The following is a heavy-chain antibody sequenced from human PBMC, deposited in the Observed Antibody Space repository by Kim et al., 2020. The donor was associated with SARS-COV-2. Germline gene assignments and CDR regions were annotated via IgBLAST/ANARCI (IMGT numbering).Heavy chain of an antibody. CDR1: GFTFSSYA. D-gene: IGHD2-21*02. CDR3: ASVVVVTATPYAFDI. V-gene: IGHV3-30*04. Sequence: GGSLRLSCAASGFTFSSYAMHWVRQAPGKGLEWVAVISYDGSNKYYADSVKGRFTISRDNSKNTLYLQMNSLRAEDTAVYYCASVVVVTATPYAFDIWGQGTMVTVSS. CDR2: ISYDGSNK. J-gene: IGHJ3*02.